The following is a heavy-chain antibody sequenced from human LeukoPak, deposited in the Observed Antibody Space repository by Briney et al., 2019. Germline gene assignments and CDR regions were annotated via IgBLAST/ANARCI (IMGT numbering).Heavy chain of an antibody. V-gene: IGHV3-30-3*01. Sequence: PGRSLRLSCAASGFTFSSYAMHWVRQAPGKGLEWVALISYDGSNKYYADSVKGRFTISRDDSNNALYLQMHSLRAEDTALYYCASGPPFLKYFEYWGQGTLVTVSS. D-gene: IGHD3-3*01. J-gene: IGHJ4*02. CDR2: ISYDGSNK. CDR3: ASGPPFLKYFEY. CDR1: GFTFSSYA.